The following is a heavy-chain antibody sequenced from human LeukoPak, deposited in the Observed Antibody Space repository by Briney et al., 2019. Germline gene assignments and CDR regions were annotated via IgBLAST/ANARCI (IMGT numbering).Heavy chain of an antibody. J-gene: IGHJ6*03. CDR1: GYTFTSYD. Sequence: ASVKVPCKASGYTFTSYDINWVRQATGQGLEWMGRMSPNSGNTDYAQKFQGRVTMTRNTSIRTAYMELSSLRSEDTAVYYCARVQYPGDFYYYMDVWGKGTTVTISS. V-gene: IGHV1-8*01. D-gene: IGHD2-2*01. CDR3: ARVQYPGDFYYYMDV. CDR2: MSPNSGNT.